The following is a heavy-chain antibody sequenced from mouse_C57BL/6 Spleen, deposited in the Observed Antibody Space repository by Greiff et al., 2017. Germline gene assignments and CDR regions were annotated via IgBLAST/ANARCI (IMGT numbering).Heavy chain of an antibody. CDR3: ARACECDNSYDAMDY. J-gene: IGHJ4*01. CDR2: INPSNGGT. V-gene: IGHV1-53*01. CDR1: GYTFTSYW. Sequence: VQLQQSGTELVKPGASVKLSCKASGYTFTSYWMHWVKQRPGQGLEWIGNINPSNGGTNYNEKFKSKATLTVDKSSSTAYMQLSSLTSEDSAVYDCARACECDNSYDAMDYWGQGTSVTVSS.